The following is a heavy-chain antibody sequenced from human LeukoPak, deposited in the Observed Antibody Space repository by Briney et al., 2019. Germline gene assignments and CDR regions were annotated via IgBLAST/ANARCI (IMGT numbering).Heavy chain of an antibody. CDR3: ARVNWVVGGEIDY. Sequence: PSETLSLTCTVSGGSISSYYWSWIRQPPGKGLEWIGEINHSGSTNYNPSLKSRVTISVDTSKNQFSPNLYSVTAADTAVYYCARVNWVVGGEIDYGGREPLVPFSS. CDR1: GGSISSYY. J-gene: IGHJ4*02. V-gene: IGHV4-34*01. D-gene: IGHD2-15*01. CDR2: INHSGST.